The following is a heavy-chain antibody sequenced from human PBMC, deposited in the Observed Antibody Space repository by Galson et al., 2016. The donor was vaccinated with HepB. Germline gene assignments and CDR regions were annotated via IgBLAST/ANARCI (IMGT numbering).Heavy chain of an antibody. V-gene: IGHV3-11*01. Sequence: SLRLSCAASTFTFSDYYMSWIRQAPGRGLEWVSYIAGSGRPIYYADSVKGRFTISRDNAKNSLYLQMNSLRAEDTAVYYCAGRGGFSVGAYFDSWGQGTLVTVSS. J-gene: IGHJ4*02. CDR3: AGRGGFSVGAYFDS. D-gene: IGHD3-16*01. CDR1: TFTFSDYY. CDR2: IAGSGRPI.